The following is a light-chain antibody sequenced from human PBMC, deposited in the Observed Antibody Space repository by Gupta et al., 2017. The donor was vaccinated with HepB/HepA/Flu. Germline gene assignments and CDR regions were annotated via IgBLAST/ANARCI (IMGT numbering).Light chain of an antibody. J-gene: IGLJ2*01. V-gene: IGLV2-14*01. Sequence: SALTQPASVSGSPGQSITISCTGPSRDVGGYNYVSWYHQHPGKAPHILIFDVSNRLLGVSNRVYCSKSGNTAALTITGLQAEDEADYYCSSYTTISTSDVVFGGGTKLTVL. CDR1: SRDVGGYNY. CDR2: DVS. CDR3: SSYTTISTSDVV.